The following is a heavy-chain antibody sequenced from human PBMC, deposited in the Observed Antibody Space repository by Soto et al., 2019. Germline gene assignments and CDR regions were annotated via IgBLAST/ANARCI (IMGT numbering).Heavy chain of an antibody. CDR1: GGTFSSYT. Sequence: QVQLVQSGAEVKKPGSSVKVSCKASGGTFSSYTISWVRQAPGQGLEWMGRIIPILGIANYAQKFQGRVTSTADKSTSTAYMELSSLRSEDTAVYYCARETLWFGESESNWFDPWGQGTLVTVSS. CDR3: ARETLWFGESESNWFDP. D-gene: IGHD3-10*01. V-gene: IGHV1-69*08. J-gene: IGHJ5*02. CDR2: IIPILGIA.